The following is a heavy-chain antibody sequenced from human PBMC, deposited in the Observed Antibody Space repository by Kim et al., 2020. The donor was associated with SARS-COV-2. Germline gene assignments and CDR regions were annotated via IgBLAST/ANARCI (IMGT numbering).Heavy chain of an antibody. J-gene: IGHJ6*02. D-gene: IGHD3-3*01. CDR1: GFTVSSNY. CDR3: ARSPSPIYDFLSLGDYYYYDMDV. CDR2: IYSGGST. V-gene: IGHV3-53*01. Sequence: GGSLRLSCAASGFTVSSNYMSWVRQAPGKGLEWVSVIYSGGSTYYADSVKGRFTISRDNSKNTLYLQMNSLRAEDTAVYYCARSPSPIYDFLSLGDYYYYDMDVWGQGTTVTVSS.